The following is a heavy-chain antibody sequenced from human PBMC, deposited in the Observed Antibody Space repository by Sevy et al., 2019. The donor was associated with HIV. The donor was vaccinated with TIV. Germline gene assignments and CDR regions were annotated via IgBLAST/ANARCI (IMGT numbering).Heavy chain of an antibody. Sequence: GGYLRLSCAASGFTFSSYSMNWVRQAPGKGLEWVSSISSSSSYIYYADSVKGRFTISRDNAKNSLYLQMNSLRAEDTAVYYCASWSSSWNRNWGRGTLVTVSS. J-gene: IGHJ4*02. CDR2: ISSSSSYI. CDR3: ASWSSSWNRN. V-gene: IGHV3-21*01. CDR1: GFTFSSYS. D-gene: IGHD6-13*01.